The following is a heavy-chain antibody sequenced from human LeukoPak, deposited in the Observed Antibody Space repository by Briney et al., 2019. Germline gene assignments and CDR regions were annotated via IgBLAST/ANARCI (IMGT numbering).Heavy chain of an antibody. CDR2: IKQDGSAK. Sequence: HGGSLRLSCVASGFTFSSYWMSWVRQAPGKGLEWVANIKQDGSAKYYVDSVKGRFTISRDNAKNSLYLHMNSLRADDTAVYYCAQECVDSTGYYYVPNWFDPWGQGTLVTVSS. CDR3: AQECVDSTGYYYVPNWFDP. CDR1: GFTFSSYW. V-gene: IGHV3-7*01. J-gene: IGHJ5*02. D-gene: IGHD3-22*01.